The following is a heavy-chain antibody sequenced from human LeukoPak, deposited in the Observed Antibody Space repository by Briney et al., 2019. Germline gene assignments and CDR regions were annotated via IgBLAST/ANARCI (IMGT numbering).Heavy chain of an antibody. CDR3: TRHLTAVAVNYYYYGMDV. J-gene: IGHJ6*02. CDR2: INAGNGNT. D-gene: IGHD6-19*01. Sequence: ASVKVPCKASGYTFTSYAMHWVRQAPGQRLEWMGWINAGNGNTKYAQKFQGRVTITRDTSATTAYMELSSLRSEDTAVYYCTRHLTAVAVNYYYYGMDVWGQGTTVTVSS. V-gene: IGHV1-3*01. CDR1: GYTFTSYA.